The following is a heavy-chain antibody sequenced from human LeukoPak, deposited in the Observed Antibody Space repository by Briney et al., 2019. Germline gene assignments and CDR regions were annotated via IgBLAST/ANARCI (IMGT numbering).Heavy chain of an antibody. CDR1: GGTFSSYA. J-gene: IGHJ4*02. D-gene: IGHD6-19*01. CDR2: IIPIFGTA. Sequence: ASVKVSCKASGGTFSSYAISWVRQAPGQGLEWMGGIIPIFGTANYAQKFQGRVTITADESTSTAYMELSSLRSEDTAVYYCARSKGIAVADFDYRGQGTLVTVSS. V-gene: IGHV1-69*13. CDR3: ARSKGIAVADFDY.